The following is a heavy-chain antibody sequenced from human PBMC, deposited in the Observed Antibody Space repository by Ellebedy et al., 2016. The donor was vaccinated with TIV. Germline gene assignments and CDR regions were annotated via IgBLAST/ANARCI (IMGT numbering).Heavy chain of an antibody. CDR1: GFTVSSNY. Sequence: GESLKISCTASGFTVSSNYMCWVRQAPGKGQEWVSVFYSGGTTNYADSVKGRFTVSRDSSKNTLYLQMNSLRAEDTAVYYCARRSDHSLQGDNWGQGTLVTVSS. V-gene: IGHV3-66*04. CDR2: FYSGGTT. CDR3: ARRSDHSLQGDN. D-gene: IGHD1-14*01. J-gene: IGHJ4*02.